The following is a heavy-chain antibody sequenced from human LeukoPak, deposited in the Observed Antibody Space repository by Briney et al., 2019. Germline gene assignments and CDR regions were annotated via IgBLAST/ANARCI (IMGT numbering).Heavy chain of an antibody. J-gene: IGHJ4*02. V-gene: IGHV3-30*02. CDR3: AKPVPNWNDEATFDY. CDR2: IRYDGSNK. Sequence: GGSLRLSXAASGFTFSSYGMHWVRQAPGKGLEWVAFIRYDGSNKYYADSVKGRFTISRDNSKNTLYLQMNSLRAEDTAVYYCAKPVPNWNDEATFDYWGQGTLVTVSP. CDR1: GFTFSSYG. D-gene: IGHD1-1*01.